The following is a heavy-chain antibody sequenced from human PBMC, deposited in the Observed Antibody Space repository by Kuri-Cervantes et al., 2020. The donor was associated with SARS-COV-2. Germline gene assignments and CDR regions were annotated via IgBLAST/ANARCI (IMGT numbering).Heavy chain of an antibody. J-gene: IGHJ4*02. D-gene: IGHD1-26*01. CDR1: GFTVSSNY. CDR2: IYSGGST. CDR3: ARDFVEWELLGTHRYFDY. Sequence: GESLKISCAASGFTVSSNYMSWVRQAPGKGLEWVSVIYSGGSTYYADSVKGRFTISRHNSKNTLYLQMNSLRAEDTAVYYCARDFVEWELLGTHRYFDYWGQGTLVTVSS. V-gene: IGHV3-53*04.